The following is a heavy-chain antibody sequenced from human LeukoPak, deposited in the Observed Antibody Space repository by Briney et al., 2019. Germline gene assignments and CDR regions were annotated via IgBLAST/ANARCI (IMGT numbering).Heavy chain of an antibody. CDR2: IGTAGDT. CDR1: GFTFSSYD. Sequence: GGSLRLSCAASGFTFSSYDMHWVRQATGKGLEWVSAIGTAGDTYYPGSVKGRFTISRDNSKNTLYLQMNSLRAEDTAVYYCASTGITIPPYYYYGMDVWGQGTTVTVSS. CDR3: ASTGITIPPYYYYGMDV. D-gene: IGHD3-3*01. J-gene: IGHJ6*02. V-gene: IGHV3-13*01.